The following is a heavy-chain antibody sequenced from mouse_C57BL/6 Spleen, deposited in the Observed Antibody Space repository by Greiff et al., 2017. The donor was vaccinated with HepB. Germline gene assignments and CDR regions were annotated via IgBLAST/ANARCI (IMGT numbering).Heavy chain of an antibody. CDR2: FYPGSGSI. CDR1: GYTFTEYT. D-gene: IGHD2-2*01. J-gene: IGHJ1*03. V-gene: IGHV1-62-2*01. CDR3: ARHEEGYGYDGGDWYFDV. Sequence: QVQLQQSGAELVKPGASVKLSCKASGYTFTEYTIHWVKQRSGQGLEWIGWFYPGSGSIKYNEKFKDKATLTADKSSSTVYMELSRLTSEDSAVYFCARHEEGYGYDGGDWYFDVWGTGTTVTVSS.